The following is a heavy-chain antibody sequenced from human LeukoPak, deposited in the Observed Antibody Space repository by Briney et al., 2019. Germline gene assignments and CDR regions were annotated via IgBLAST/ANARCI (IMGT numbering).Heavy chain of an antibody. V-gene: IGHV3-21*01. Sequence: SGGSLRLSCAASGFTFSSYSMNWVRQAPGKGLEWVSSIISSSSYIYYADSVKGRFTISRDNAKNSLYLQMNSLRAEDTAVYYCARFPEGGLYYDSSGYYPNFDYWGQGTLVTVSS. CDR2: IISSSSYI. CDR3: ARFPEGGLYYDSSGYYPNFDY. J-gene: IGHJ4*02. D-gene: IGHD3-22*01. CDR1: GFTFSSYS.